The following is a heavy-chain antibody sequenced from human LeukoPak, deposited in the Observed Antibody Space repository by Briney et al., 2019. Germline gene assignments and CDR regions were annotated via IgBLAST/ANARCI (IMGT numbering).Heavy chain of an antibody. Sequence: GGSLRLSCAASGFTFSSYAMSWVRRAPGKGLEWVSAISGSGGSTYYADSVKGRFTISRDNPRNSLYLQMNSLSAEDTAVYYCATAYYYATADWGQGTLVTVSS. D-gene: IGHD3-10*01. V-gene: IGHV3-23*01. CDR1: GFTFSSYA. CDR2: ISGSGGST. J-gene: IGHJ4*02. CDR3: ATAYYYATAD.